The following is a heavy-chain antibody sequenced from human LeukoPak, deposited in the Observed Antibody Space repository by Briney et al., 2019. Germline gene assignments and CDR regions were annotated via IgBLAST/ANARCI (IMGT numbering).Heavy chain of an antibody. D-gene: IGHD3/OR15-3a*01. V-gene: IGHV7-4-1*02. CDR1: GYTFTTYA. Sequence: ASVKVSCKPSGYTFTTYAINWVGQVPGQGLEWMGWINTNTGNPTYAQGFTGRFVFSLDTSVSTTYLQISSLKAEDTAMYYCARTRGGVGNDFYNNRCDPSGQGTLVTVSP. CDR3: ARTRGGVGNDFYNNRCDP. CDR2: INTNTGNP. J-gene: IGHJ5*02.